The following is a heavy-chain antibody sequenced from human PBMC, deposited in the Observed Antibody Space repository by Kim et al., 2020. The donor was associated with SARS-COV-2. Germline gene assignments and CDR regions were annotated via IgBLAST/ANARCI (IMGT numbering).Heavy chain of an antibody. D-gene: IGHD3-10*01. V-gene: IGHV1-8*01. CDR1: GYTFTSYD. Sequence: ASVKVSCKASGYTFTSYDINWVRQATGQGLEWMGWMNPNSGNTGYAQKFQGRVTMTRNTSISTAYMELSSLRSEDTAVYYCARAPSSTKYYYGSGSYYRGYYYYGMDVWGQGTTVTVSS. J-gene: IGHJ6*02. CDR3: ARAPSSTKYYYGSGSYYRGYYYYGMDV. CDR2: MNPNSGNT.